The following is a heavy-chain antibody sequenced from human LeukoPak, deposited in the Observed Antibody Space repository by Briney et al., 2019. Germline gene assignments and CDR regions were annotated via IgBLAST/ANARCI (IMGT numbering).Heavy chain of an antibody. CDR2: IYYSGST. J-gene: IGHJ3*02. CDR3: ARAANYYDSSGYYRDVFDI. D-gene: IGHD3-22*01. V-gene: IGHV4-59*01. CDR1: GGSISSYY. Sequence: SETLSLTCTVSGGSISSYYWSWIRQPPGKGLEWIGYIYYSGSTNYNPSLKSRVTISVDTSKNQFSLKLSSVTAADTAVYYCARAANYYDSSGYYRDVFDIWGQGTMVTVSS.